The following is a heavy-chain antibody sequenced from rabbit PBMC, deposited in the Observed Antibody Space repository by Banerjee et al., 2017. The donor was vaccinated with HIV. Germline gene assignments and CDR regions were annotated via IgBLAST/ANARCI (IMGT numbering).Heavy chain of an antibody. CDR2: IDVGSGYT. CDR3: ARHYTSNGAYFGL. D-gene: IGHD1-1*01. CDR1: GFSFSSGYY. V-gene: IGHV1S40*01. Sequence: QTLEESGGDLVKPGASLTLTCTASGFSFSSGYYMGWVRHAPEKGLEWVACIDVGSGYTSFASWGKGRFTIAKTSSPTLTLQMASLTAADPAPYFCARHYTSNGAYFGLWGPGTLVSVS. J-gene: IGHJ6*01.